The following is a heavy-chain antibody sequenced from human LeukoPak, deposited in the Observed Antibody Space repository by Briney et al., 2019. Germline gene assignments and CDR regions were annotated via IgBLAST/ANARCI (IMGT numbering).Heavy chain of an antibody. Sequence: SETLSLTCAVYGGSFSGYYWSWIRQPPGKGLEWIGEINHSGSTNYNPSLKSRVTISVDTSKNQFSLKLSSVTAADTAVYYCERAQRGYSYGYYYYYGMDVWGQGTTVTVSS. V-gene: IGHV4-34*01. D-gene: IGHD5-18*01. J-gene: IGHJ6*02. CDR1: GGSFSGYY. CDR3: ERAQRGYSYGYYYYYGMDV. CDR2: INHSGST.